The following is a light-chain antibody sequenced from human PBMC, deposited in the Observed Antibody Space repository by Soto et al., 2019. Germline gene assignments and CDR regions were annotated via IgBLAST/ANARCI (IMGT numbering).Light chain of an antibody. CDR3: QQYGTSQIT. J-gene: IGKJ5*01. CDR2: GAS. Sequence: ENVLTQSPGTLPLSPGERATLSGRASQTVSSYLTWYQQRPGQAPRLLISGASRRATGIPDRFSGSGSGTDFTLTISRLEPEDFALYYCQQYGTSQITFGQGTRLEIK. V-gene: IGKV3-20*01. CDR1: QTVSSY.